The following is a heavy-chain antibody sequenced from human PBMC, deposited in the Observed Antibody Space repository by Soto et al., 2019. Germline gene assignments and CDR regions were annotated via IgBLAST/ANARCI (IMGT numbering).Heavy chain of an antibody. J-gene: IGHJ4*02. Sequence: SVKVSCKASGGTFSTFPIKWVRQAPGQGLEWMGAILPVSGTTNYAQKFQGRVTFSADESTTTAYMEVSSLRSEDTAVYYCARDRTGTTLGYFDYWGQGTRVTVSS. CDR2: ILPVSGTT. CDR3: ARDRTGTTLGYFDY. V-gene: IGHV1-69*13. D-gene: IGHD1-7*01. CDR1: GGTFSTFP.